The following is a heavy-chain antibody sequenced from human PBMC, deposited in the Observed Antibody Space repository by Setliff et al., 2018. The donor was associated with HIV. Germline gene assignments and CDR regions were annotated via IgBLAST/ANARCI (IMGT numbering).Heavy chain of an antibody. CDR2: ITSTGSTI. CDR3: ARDCRVGWVFTYGMDV. D-gene: IGHD6-13*01. J-gene: IGHJ6*02. V-gene: IGHV3-48*01. Sequence: GGSLRLSCAASGFIFSSYAMHWVRQAPGKGLEWISYITSTGSTIFYADSVKGRFTISRDNSKNTLFLQMNSLRPEDTAVYYCARDCRVGWVFTYGMDVWGQGTLVTVSS. CDR1: GFIFSSYA.